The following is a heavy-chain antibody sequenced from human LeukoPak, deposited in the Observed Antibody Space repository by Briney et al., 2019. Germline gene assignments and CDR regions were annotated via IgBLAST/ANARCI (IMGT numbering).Heavy chain of an antibody. Sequence: PGGSLRLSCVASGFTFNSYAMSWVRQAPGKGLEWVSGLSGGGGSTYYADSVKGRFTISRDNSKNTLYLQMNSLSAADTAVYYCAKDQYTTQKVWGDYYRASDAFDLWGQGTMVTVSS. CDR3: AKDQYTTQKVWGDYYRASDAFDL. V-gene: IGHV3-23*01. CDR1: GFTFNSYA. CDR2: LSGGGGST. D-gene: IGHD3-3*01. J-gene: IGHJ3*01.